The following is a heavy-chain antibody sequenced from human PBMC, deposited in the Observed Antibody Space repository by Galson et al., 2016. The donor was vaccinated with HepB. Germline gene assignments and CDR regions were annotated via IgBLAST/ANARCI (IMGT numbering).Heavy chain of an antibody. J-gene: IGHJ1*01. V-gene: IGHV3-7*03. CDR2: INQDGSEK. Sequence: SLRLSCAASGFTFTNHFMSWVRQVPGKGLEWLANINQDGSEKFYVDSVKGRFTISRDNAKNSLYLQMDSLRAEDTALYYCARPSWPDFHHWGQGTLVTVSS. CDR3: ARPSWPDFHH. D-gene: IGHD2-2*01. CDR1: GFTFTNHF.